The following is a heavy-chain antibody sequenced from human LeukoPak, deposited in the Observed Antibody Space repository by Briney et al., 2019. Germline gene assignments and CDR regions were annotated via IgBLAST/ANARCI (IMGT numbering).Heavy chain of an antibody. CDR2: INHSGST. CDR3: ARFGRRKWVVVPAARFDP. CDR1: GGSFSGYY. Sequence: ETLSLTCAVYGGSFSGYYWSWIRQPPGKGLEWIGEINHSGSTNYNPSLKSRVTIPVDTSKNQFSLKLSSVTAADTAVYYCARFGRRKWVVVPAARFDPWGQGTLVTVSS. D-gene: IGHD2-2*01. V-gene: IGHV4-34*01. J-gene: IGHJ5*02.